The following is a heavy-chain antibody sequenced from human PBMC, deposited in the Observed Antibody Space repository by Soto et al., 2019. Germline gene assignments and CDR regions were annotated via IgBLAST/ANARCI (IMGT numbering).Heavy chain of an antibody. CDR1: GGTFSSYA. Sequence: SVKVSCKASGGTFSSYAISWVRQAPGQGLEWMGGIIPIFGTANYAQKFQGRVTITADESTSTAYMELSSLRSEDTAVYYCARAHYYDSSGYYYYFDYWGQGTLVTVSS. J-gene: IGHJ4*02. CDR2: IIPIFGTA. V-gene: IGHV1-69*13. D-gene: IGHD3-22*01. CDR3: ARAHYYDSSGYYYYFDY.